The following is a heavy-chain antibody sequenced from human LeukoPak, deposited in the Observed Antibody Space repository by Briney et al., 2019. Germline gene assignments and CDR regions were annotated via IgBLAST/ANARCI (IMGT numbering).Heavy chain of an antibody. Sequence: ASVKVSCKASGYTFTGYYMHWVRQAPGQGLEWMGWINPNSGGTNYALKFQGRVTMTRDTSTSTAYMELSRLRSDDTAVYYCARDKGDFWSGNYYYYYMDVWGKGTTVTVSS. D-gene: IGHD3-3*01. CDR1: GYTFTGYY. J-gene: IGHJ6*03. CDR2: INPNSGGT. V-gene: IGHV1-2*02. CDR3: ARDKGDFWSGNYYYYYMDV.